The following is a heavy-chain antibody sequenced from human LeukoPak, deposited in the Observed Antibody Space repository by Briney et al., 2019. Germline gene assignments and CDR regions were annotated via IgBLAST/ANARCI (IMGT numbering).Heavy chain of an antibody. Sequence: GRSLRLSCAASGFTFSSYAMHWVRQAPGKGLEWVAVISYDGSNKYYADSVKGRFTISRDNSKNTLYLQMNSLRAEDTAVYYCARDSGHDVRNWFDPWGQGTLVTVSS. D-gene: IGHD5-12*01. CDR1: GFTFSSYA. J-gene: IGHJ5*02. V-gene: IGHV3-30-3*01. CDR2: ISYDGSNK. CDR3: ARDSGHDVRNWFDP.